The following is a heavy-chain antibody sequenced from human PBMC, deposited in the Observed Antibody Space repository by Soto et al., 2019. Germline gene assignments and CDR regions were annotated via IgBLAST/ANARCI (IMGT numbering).Heavy chain of an antibody. Sequence: SETLSLTCIVSGGSISTSNYYWAWIRQPPGKALEWIGSIHFSESTYYNPSLWSRVTISVDTSKNQFSLKLSSVTAADTAVYYCARHYDFWSGYYNGGSWFDPWGQGTLVTVSS. CDR1: GGSISTSNYY. CDR3: ARHYDFWSGYYNGGSWFDP. D-gene: IGHD3-3*01. CDR2: IHFSEST. V-gene: IGHV4-39*01. J-gene: IGHJ5*02.